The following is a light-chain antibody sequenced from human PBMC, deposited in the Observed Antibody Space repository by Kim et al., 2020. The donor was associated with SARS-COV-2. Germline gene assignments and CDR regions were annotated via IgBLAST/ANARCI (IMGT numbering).Light chain of an antibody. CDR3: RQRSNWPALS. J-gene: IGKJ4*01. Sequence: SPGERATLSCRASHSVTAYLAWYQQKPGQAPRLLIYEESRRATGIPPRFSGSGSGTDFTLTISSLEPEDFAVYYCRQRSNWPALSFGGGTKVDIK. CDR2: EES. V-gene: IGKV3-11*01. CDR1: HSVTAY.